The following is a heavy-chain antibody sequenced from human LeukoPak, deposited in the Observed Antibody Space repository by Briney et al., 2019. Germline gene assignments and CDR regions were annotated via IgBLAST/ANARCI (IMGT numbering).Heavy chain of an antibody. CDR3: ARGWNWGSISEHYFQN. CDR2: MSPTTGHT. V-gene: IGHV1-8*01. J-gene: IGHJ4*02. D-gene: IGHD7-27*01. CDR1: GYTFTSYD. Sequence: ASAKVSRKASGYTFTSYDINWVRQATGQGLEWMGWMSPTTGHTGSAQKFQGRITMTRDTSISTAHMELSSLTSEDTAVYFCARGWNWGSISEHYFQNWGQG.